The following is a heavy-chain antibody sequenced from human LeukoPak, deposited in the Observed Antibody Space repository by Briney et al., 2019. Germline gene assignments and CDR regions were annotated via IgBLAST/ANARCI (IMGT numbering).Heavy chain of an antibody. Sequence: SETLSLTCTVSGGFSNTYYWSWIRKPAGKGLEWIGRIYTTGSTNYNPSLKSRITMSVDTSKNQFSLKLSSVTAADTAVYYCARSGSYSGPYVYWGQGTVVTVSS. D-gene: IGHD1-26*01. CDR3: ARSGSYSGPYVY. J-gene: IGHJ4*02. CDR2: IYTTGST. CDR1: GGFSNTYY. V-gene: IGHV4-4*07.